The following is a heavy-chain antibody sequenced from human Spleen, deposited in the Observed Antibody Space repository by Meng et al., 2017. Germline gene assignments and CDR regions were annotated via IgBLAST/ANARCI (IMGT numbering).Heavy chain of an antibody. Sequence: GESLKISCAASGFNFSSYAISWVRQAPGKGLVWVSRIDTDGTTTTYADSVKGRFNISRDNAKNTLYLQLNSLRGEDTAVYYCAGYVSGWYRLHYWGQGTLVTVSS. V-gene: IGHV3-74*01. CDR3: AGYVSGWYRLHY. CDR2: IDTDGTTT. D-gene: IGHD6-19*01. J-gene: IGHJ4*02. CDR1: GFNFSSYA.